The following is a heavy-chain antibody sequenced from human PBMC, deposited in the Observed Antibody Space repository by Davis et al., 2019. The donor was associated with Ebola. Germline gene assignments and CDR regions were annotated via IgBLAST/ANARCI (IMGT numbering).Heavy chain of an antibody. D-gene: IGHD3-10*01. J-gene: IGHJ5*02. Sequence: GESLKISCNGSGYSFTSYWIGWVRQLPGKGLEWMGIIYPGDSDTRYSPSFQGQVTISADKSISTAYLQWSSLKASDTAMYYCARLGYYYGSGSYSNNWFEPWGQGTLVTVSS. V-gene: IGHV5-51*01. CDR2: IYPGDSDT. CDR1: GYSFTSYW. CDR3: ARLGYYYGSGSYSNNWFEP.